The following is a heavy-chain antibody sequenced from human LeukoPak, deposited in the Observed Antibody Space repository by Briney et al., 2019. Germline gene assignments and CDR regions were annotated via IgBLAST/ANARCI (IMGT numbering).Heavy chain of an antibody. CDR2: IYSGGST. V-gene: IGHV3-53*01. CDR3: ASSPREYYYDSSGSSPFDY. CDR1: GFTLSSYS. Sequence: GGSLRLSCAASGFTLSSYSMNWVRQAPGKGLEWVSVIYSGGSTYYADSVKGRFTISRDNSKNTLYLQMNSLRAEDTAVYYCASSPREYYYDSSGSSPFDYWGQGTLVTVSS. J-gene: IGHJ4*02. D-gene: IGHD3-22*01.